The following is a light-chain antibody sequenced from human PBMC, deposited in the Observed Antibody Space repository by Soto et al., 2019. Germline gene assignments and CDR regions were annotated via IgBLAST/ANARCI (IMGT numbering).Light chain of an antibody. Sequence: DIQMTQSPSSLSASVGDRVTITCRASQGMGNRLAWYQQKPGEAPKRLVYDVSSLQSGVPSRFSGSGSGTEFTLTINSLQPEDFATYYCLQHNDYPWTFGQGTKVEIK. V-gene: IGKV1-17*01. J-gene: IGKJ1*01. CDR1: QGMGNR. CDR2: DVS. CDR3: LQHNDYPWT.